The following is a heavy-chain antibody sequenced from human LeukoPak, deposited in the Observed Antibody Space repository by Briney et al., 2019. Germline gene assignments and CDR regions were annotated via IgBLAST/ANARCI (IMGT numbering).Heavy chain of an antibody. CDR1: GGSISSGDYY. D-gene: IGHD3-10*01. CDR2: IYYSGST. J-gene: IGHJ4*02. CDR3: ARTMVRGVIIDY. V-gene: IGHV4-30-4*01. Sequence: SQTLSLTCTVSGGSISSGDYYWSWIRQPPGKGLEWIGYIYYSGSTYCNPSLKSRVTISADTSKNQFSLKLSSVTAADTAVYYCARTMVRGVIIDYWGQGTLVTVSS.